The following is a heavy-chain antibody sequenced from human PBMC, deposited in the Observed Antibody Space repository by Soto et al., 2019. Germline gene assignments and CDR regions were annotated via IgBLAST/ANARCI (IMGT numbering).Heavy chain of an antibody. CDR1: GYTFTSYG. CDR3: AREWSSSSHFDY. J-gene: IGHJ4*02. CDR2: ISAYNGNT. D-gene: IGHD6-6*01. Sequence: ASVKVSCKASGYTFTSYGISWVRQAPGQGLEWMGWISAYNGNTNYAQKLQGRVTMTTDTSTSTAYMELSSLRSEDTAVYYCAREWSSSSHFDYWGQGTLVTVSS. V-gene: IGHV1-18*01.